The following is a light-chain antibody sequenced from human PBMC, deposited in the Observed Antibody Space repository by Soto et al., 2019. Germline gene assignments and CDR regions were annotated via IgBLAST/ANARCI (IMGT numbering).Light chain of an antibody. J-gene: IGKJ1*01. V-gene: IGKV1-17*03. Sequence: IQMTQSPSAMSASVGDRDTITCRASQGISNYLAWFQQKPGKVPKRLIYGASSLQGGVPSRFSGSGSGTEFTLTISSLRPDDFATYYCQHYSGDRATFGQGTKVDIK. CDR3: QHYSGDRAT. CDR2: GAS. CDR1: QGISNY.